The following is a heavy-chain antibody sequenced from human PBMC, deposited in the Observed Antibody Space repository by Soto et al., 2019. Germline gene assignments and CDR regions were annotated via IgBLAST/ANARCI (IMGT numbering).Heavy chain of an antibody. D-gene: IGHD6-13*01. CDR3: AKDAVYRDSWWLMNS. CDR2: VTGSGSQI. V-gene: IGHV3-23*01. CDR1: GFTISTYA. J-gene: IGHJ5*02. Sequence: GGSLRLSCAASGFTISTYAMTWVRQAPGKGLECVSGVTGSGSQIYYSDSVKGRFTSSKDNSKNTLYLQMSSLREDDTALYYCAKDAVYRDSWWLMNSWGQGTLVSVSS.